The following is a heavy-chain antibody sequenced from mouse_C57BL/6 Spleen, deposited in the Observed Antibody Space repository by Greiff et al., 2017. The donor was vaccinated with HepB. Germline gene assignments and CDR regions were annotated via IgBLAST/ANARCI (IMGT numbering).Heavy chain of an antibody. Sequence: VQLQQSGAELVKPGASVKISCKASGYAFSSYWMNWVKQRPGKGLEWIGHIYPGDGDTNYNGKFKGKATLTADTSSSTADMQLSSLPSEDSAVYCCERKDRGRLWYFEVWGTGTTVTVAS. CDR3: ERKDRGRLWYFEV. J-gene: IGHJ1*03. CDR2: IYPGDGDT. CDR1: GYAFSSYW. D-gene: IGHD3-1*01. V-gene: IGHV1-80*01.